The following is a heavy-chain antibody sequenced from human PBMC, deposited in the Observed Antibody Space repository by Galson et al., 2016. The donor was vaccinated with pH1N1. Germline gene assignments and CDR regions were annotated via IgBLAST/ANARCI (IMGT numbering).Heavy chain of an antibody. Sequence: SLRLSCAVSGFTFSSYAMNWVRQAPGKGLEWVSGISGSGATTYYADSVKGRFTISRDNSKNMLYLQMDRLRVEDKALFYFVSGNLRIAARLSCFDPRGQGTPVTVSS. V-gene: IGHV3-23*01. CDR3: VSGNLRIAARLSCFDP. J-gene: IGHJ5*02. CDR1: GFTFSSYA. D-gene: IGHD6-6*01. CDR2: ISGSGATT.